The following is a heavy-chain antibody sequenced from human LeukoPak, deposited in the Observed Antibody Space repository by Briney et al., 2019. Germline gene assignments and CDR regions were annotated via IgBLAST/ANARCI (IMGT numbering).Heavy chain of an antibody. CDR3: ARGCPVVPPNADYSYYGLDV. J-gene: IGHJ6*02. CDR1: NGSFSGYY. D-gene: IGHD4-23*01. CDR2: IKQSGST. Sequence: SETLSLTCTVYNGSFSGYYWSWIRQPPGKGLEWIGEIKQSGSTNYNPSLKSRVTISVDMSKNQFSLKLSSVTAADTAVYFCARGCPVVPPNADYSYYGLDVWGQGTTVTVSS. V-gene: IGHV4-34*01.